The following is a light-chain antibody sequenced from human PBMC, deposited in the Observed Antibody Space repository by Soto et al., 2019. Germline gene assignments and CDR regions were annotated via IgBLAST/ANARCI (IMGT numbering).Light chain of an antibody. V-gene: IGKV1-6*01. CDR2: AAS. J-gene: IGKJ4*02. CDR1: QAIGTA. CDR3: QQTYINSRT. Sequence: ASQMTQPPSSLSAAVGDRVTITCRASQAIGTALGWYQQKPGKAPKRLIYAASSLQSGIPSRFSGSGSGTDFTDFTLTISSLQPEDFATYYCQQTYINSRTFGEGTKV.